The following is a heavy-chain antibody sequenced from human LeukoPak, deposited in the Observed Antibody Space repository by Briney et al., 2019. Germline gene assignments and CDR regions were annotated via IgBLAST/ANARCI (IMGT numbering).Heavy chain of an antibody. CDR1: GGSISSYY. Sequence: SETLSLTCIVSGGSISSYYWSWIRQPAGKGLEWIGRIYTSGNTNYNPTLKSRVTMSVDTSKNQFSLKLSSVTAADTAVYYCAREAGFERYFDSWGQGTLVTVSS. CDR2: IYTSGNT. J-gene: IGHJ4*02. V-gene: IGHV4-4*07. D-gene: IGHD3-3*01. CDR3: AREAGFERYFDS.